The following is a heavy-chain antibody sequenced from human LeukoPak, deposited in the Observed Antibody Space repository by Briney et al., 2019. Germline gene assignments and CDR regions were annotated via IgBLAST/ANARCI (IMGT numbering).Heavy chain of an antibody. J-gene: IGHJ4*02. V-gene: IGHV4-31*03. Sequence: PSETLSLTCTVSGGSISSGGYYWSWIRQHPGKGLEWIGYIYYSGSTYYNPSLKSRVTISVDTSKNQFSLKLSSVTAADTAVYYCARGGLGYNRIRVFDYWGQGTLVTVSS. CDR1: GGSISSGGYY. CDR2: IYYSGST. D-gene: IGHD1-1*01. CDR3: ARGGLGYNRIRVFDY.